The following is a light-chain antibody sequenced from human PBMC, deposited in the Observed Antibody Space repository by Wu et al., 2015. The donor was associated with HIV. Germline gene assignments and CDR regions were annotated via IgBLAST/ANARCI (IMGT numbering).Light chain of an antibody. CDR2: GAS. CDR3: HQNSNSPLT. CDR1: QSVSRY. Sequence: EIVLTQSPATLSLSPGERATPSCRASQSVSRYLAWYQQKPGQAPRLLIYGASSRATGIPDRFSGSGSGTDFTLTISRLEPEDFAVYYCHQNSNSPLTFGGGTKVEI. V-gene: IGKV3-20*01. J-gene: IGKJ4*01.